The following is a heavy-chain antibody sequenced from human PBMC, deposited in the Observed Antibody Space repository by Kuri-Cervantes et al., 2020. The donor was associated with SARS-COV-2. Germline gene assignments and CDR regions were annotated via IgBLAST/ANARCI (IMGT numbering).Heavy chain of an antibody. CDR2: ISSSGSTI. CDR3: AIIGTLYNFDAFDI. Sequence: GGSLRLSCAASGFTFSSYEMNWVRQAPGKGLEWVSYISSSGSTIYYADSVKGRFTISRDNAKNSLYLQMNSLRAEDTAVYYCAIIGTLYNFDAFDIWGQGTMATVSS. J-gene: IGHJ3*02. V-gene: IGHV3-48*03. D-gene: IGHD1-1*01. CDR1: GFTFSSYE.